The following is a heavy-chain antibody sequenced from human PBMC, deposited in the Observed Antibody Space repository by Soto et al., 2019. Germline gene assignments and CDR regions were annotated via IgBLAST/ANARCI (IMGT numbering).Heavy chain of an antibody. CDR3: ARAGDILTGYYNPYYYYYGMDV. J-gene: IGHJ6*02. CDR1: GSTFTGYG. CDR2: ISAYNGNT. Sequence: ASVKVSCKASGSTFTGYGISWVRQAPGQGLEWMGWISAYNGNTNYAQKLQGRVTMTTDTSTSTAYMELRSLRSDDTAVYYCARAGDILTGYYNPYYYYYGMDVWGQGTTVTVSS. D-gene: IGHD3-9*01. V-gene: IGHV1-18*04.